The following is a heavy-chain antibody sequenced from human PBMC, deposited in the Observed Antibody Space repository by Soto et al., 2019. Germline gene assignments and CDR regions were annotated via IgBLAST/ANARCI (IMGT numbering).Heavy chain of an antibody. CDR2: ISAYNGNT. D-gene: IGHD3-22*01. CDR3: ARDTLPFYYDSSGRGHTY. J-gene: IGHJ4*02. Sequence: ASGKVSCKASGYTFTSYGISWVRQAPGQGLEWMGWISAYNGNTNYAQKPQGRVTMTTDTSTSTAYMELRSLRSDDTAVYYCARDTLPFYYDSSGRGHTYWGQGTLVTVSS. CDR1: GYTFTSYG. V-gene: IGHV1-18*01.